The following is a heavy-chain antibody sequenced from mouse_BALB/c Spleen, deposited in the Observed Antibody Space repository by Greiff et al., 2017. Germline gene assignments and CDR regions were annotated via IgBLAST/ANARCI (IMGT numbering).Heavy chain of an antibody. CDR3: AGGGNYEGFAY. CDR1: GFNIKDTY. D-gene: IGHD2-1*01. Sequence: EVMLVESGAELVKPGASVKLSCTASGFNIKDTYMHWVKQRPEQGLEWIGRIDPANGNTKYDPKFQGKATITADTSSNTAYLQLSSLTSEDTAVYYCAGGGNYEGFAYWGQGTLVTVSA. J-gene: IGHJ3*01. V-gene: IGHV14-3*02. CDR2: IDPANGNT.